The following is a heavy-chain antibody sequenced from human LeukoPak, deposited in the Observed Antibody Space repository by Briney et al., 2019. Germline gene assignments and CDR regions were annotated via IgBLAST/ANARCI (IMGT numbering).Heavy chain of an antibody. D-gene: IGHD3-22*01. J-gene: IGHJ3*02. CDR2: FYYSGST. CDR1: GDSMSSSSYY. CDR3: ARPYDSSDGGAFDI. Sequence: SETLSLACTVSGDSMSSSSYYWGWIRQPPGKGLEWIGSFYYSGSTYYTPSLKSRVTISVDTSKNQFSLKLSSVTAADTAVYYCARPYDSSDGGAFDIWGQGTMVTVSS. V-gene: IGHV4-39*01.